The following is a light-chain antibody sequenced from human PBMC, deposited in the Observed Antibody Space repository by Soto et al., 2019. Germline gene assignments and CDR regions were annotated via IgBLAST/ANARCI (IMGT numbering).Light chain of an antibody. Sequence: EIVLTQSPATLSLSPGEGATLSCRASQRITTYLAWYQQKPGQPPRLLIYDASNRASGIPARFSGSGSGTDFTLTISSLEPEDSAFYYCQQYANSPFTFGPGTKVDIK. V-gene: IGKV3-11*01. CDR1: QRITTY. J-gene: IGKJ3*01. CDR3: QQYANSPFT. CDR2: DAS.